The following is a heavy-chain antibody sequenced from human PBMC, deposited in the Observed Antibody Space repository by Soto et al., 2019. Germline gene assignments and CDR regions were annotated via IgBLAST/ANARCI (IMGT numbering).Heavy chain of an antibody. V-gene: IGHV3-23*01. J-gene: IGHJ4*02. D-gene: IGHD3-3*01. CDR1: KFTFSDYA. Sequence: EVQLLESGGGLVQPGGSLRLSCAASKFTFSDYAMSWVRQAPGKGLEWVSGISVSGDNTYYTDSVKGRFTISRDNSKNTLDLQMNNLRAEDTAVYYCADGGEWSFNFVYWGQGTLVTVSS. CDR3: ADGGEWSFNFVY. CDR2: ISVSGDNT.